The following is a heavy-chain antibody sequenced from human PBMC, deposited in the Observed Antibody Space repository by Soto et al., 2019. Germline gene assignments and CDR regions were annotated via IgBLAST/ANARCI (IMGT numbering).Heavy chain of an antibody. CDR2: IYWDDDK. Sequence: QITLKESGPPRVKPTQPLTLTCIFSGFSLSTNGVGVGWIRQPPGKALEWLAVIYWDDDKRYSPSLKSRLTITKDTSNNQVDLTMINMDPVDTGTYYCAHRAGLQGNWNGGYFDSWGQGALVTVSS. D-gene: IGHD1-1*01. J-gene: IGHJ4*02. CDR1: GFSLSTNGVG. CDR3: AHRAGLQGNWNGGYFDS. V-gene: IGHV2-5*02.